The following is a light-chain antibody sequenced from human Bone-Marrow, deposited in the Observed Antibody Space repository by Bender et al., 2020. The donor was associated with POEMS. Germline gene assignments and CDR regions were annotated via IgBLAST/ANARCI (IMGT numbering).Light chain of an antibody. Sequence: QSALTQPASVSGSPGQSITISCTGTSSDVGSYNLVSWYQQHPGKAPKLMIYDVSDRPSGVSNRFSGSKSGTSVSLAITGLQAEDEGDYYCQSYDNSLGGWVFGGGTKLTVL. V-gene: IGLV2-14*02. CDR3: QSYDNSLGGWV. CDR1: SSDVGSYNL. CDR2: DVS. J-gene: IGLJ3*02.